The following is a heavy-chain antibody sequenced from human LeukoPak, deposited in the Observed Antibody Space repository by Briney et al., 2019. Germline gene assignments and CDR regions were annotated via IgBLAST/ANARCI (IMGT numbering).Heavy chain of an antibody. CDR1: GFTLSSYS. D-gene: IGHD3-22*01. CDR3: ARAPRYYYDSSGYPDY. Sequence: GGSLRLSCAASGFTLSSYSMNWVRQAPGKGLEWVSSISSSSSYIYYADSVKGRFTISRDNAKNTLYLQMNSLRAEDTAVYYCARAPRYYYDSSGYPDYWGQGTLVTVSS. J-gene: IGHJ4*02. CDR2: ISSSSSYI. V-gene: IGHV3-21*01.